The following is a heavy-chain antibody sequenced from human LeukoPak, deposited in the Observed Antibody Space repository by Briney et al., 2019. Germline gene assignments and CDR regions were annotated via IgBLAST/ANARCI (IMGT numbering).Heavy chain of an antibody. D-gene: IGHD3-10*01. J-gene: IGHJ4*02. CDR3: ARDPSRVWFGELLNYFDY. Sequence: GGSLRLSCAASGFTFSSYAMHWVREAPGKGVGWGAVISYDGSNKYYADSVKGRFTISRDNSKNTLYLQMNSLRAEDTAVYYCARDPSRVWFGELLNYFDYWGQGTLVTVSS. V-gene: IGHV3-30*04. CDR1: GFTFSSYA. CDR2: ISYDGSNK.